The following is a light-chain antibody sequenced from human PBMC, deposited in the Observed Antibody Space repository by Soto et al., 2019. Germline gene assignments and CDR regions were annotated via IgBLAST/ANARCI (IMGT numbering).Light chain of an antibody. Sequence: DIQMTQSPSSLSASVGDRVTITCQASQDISNYLNWYQQKPGKAPKLLIYDASNLETGVPSRFSVSGSWTDFTFTISSLQPEDSATYYCQQYDNLPYTFGQGTKLEIK. CDR3: QQYDNLPYT. J-gene: IGKJ2*01. CDR2: DAS. V-gene: IGKV1-33*01. CDR1: QDISNY.